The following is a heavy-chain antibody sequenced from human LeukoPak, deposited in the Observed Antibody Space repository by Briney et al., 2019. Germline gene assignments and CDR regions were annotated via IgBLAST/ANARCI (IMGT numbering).Heavy chain of an antibody. CDR3: ARDSSGWYHWFDP. Sequence: GGSLRLSCVASGFTFSDYSLNWVRQAPGKGLEWISYIGSAIYYADSVKGRFTISRDNNKNSLHLQMNSLRVEDTAIYYCARDSSGWYHWFDPWGQGTLVTVSS. J-gene: IGHJ5*02. CDR2: IGSAI. V-gene: IGHV3-48*04. D-gene: IGHD6-19*01. CDR1: GFTFSDYS.